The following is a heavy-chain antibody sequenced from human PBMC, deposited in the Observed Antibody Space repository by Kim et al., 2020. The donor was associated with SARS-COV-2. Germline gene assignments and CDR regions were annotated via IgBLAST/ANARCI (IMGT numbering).Heavy chain of an antibody. Sequence: GGSLRLSCAASGFTFRSYAMTWVRQAPGKGLEWVSCISANSDSTYYADSVKGRFTISRDNSKNTLYLQMNSLRAEDTAVYYCANRGGYGWGYYYYGMDVWGQGTTVTVSS. CDR2: ISANSDST. CDR3: ANRGGYGWGYYYYGMDV. CDR1: GFTFRSYA. D-gene: IGHD5-12*01. V-gene: IGHV3-23*01. J-gene: IGHJ6*02.